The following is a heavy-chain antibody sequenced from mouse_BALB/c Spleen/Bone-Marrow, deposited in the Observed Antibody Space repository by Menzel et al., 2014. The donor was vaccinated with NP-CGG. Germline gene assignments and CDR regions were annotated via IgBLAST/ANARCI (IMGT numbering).Heavy chain of an antibody. Sequence: EVKLVESGGGLVKPGGSLKLSCAASGFAFXSYDMSWVRQTPEKRLEWVAYISSGGGSTYYPDTVKGRFTISRDNAKNTLYLQMSSLKSEDTAMYYCARLPSYYRYEDAYWGQGTLVTVSA. CDR1: GFAFXSYD. D-gene: IGHD2-14*01. J-gene: IGHJ3*01. V-gene: IGHV5-12-1*01. CDR2: ISSGGGST. CDR3: ARLPSYYRYEDAY.